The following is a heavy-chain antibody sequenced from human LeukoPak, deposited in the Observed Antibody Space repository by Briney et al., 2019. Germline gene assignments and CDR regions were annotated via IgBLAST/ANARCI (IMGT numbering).Heavy chain of an antibody. CDR2: INPSGGST. Sequence: ASVKVSCKASGYTFTSYYMHWVRQAPGQGLEWMGIINPSGGSTSYAQKFQGRVTMTRDTSTSTVYMELSSLRSEDTAVYYCARDLEQHNYYDSSGYRLQTDYWGQGTLVTVSS. J-gene: IGHJ4*02. V-gene: IGHV1-46*01. CDR3: ARDLEQHNYYDSSGYRLQTDY. CDR1: GYTFTSYY. D-gene: IGHD3-22*01.